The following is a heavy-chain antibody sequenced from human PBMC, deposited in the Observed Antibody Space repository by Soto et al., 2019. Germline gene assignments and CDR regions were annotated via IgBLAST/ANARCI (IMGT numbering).Heavy chain of an antibody. CDR3: AKREGNTYGLFH. V-gene: IGHV3-74*01. D-gene: IGHD5-18*01. CDR2: IKTDGSST. Sequence: EVQLVESGGGLVQPGGSLRLSCAASGFSFSSYWIHWVRQAPGKGLVWVSRIKTDGSSTDYADSVKGRFTISRDNAKNTLYLQMNSLSAEDRAVYYCAKREGNTYGLFHWGQGTLVTVSS. CDR1: GFSFSSYW. J-gene: IGHJ4*02.